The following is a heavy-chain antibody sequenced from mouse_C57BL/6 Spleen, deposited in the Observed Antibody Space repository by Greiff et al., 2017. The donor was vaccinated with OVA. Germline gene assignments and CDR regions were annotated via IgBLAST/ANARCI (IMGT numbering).Heavy chain of an antibody. D-gene: IGHD2-4*01. CDR2: INPNNGGT. Sequence: VQLQQSGPELVKPGASVKIPCKASGYTFTDYNMDWVKQSHGKSLEWIGDINPNNGGTIYNQKFKGKATLTVDKSSSTAYMELRSLTSEDTAVYYGARGDYYDHGGAYWGQGTLVTVSA. CDR1: GYTFTDYN. V-gene: IGHV1-18*01. J-gene: IGHJ3*01. CDR3: ARGDYYDHGGAY.